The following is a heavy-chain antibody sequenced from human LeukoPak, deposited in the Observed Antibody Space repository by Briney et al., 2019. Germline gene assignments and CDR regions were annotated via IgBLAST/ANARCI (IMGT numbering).Heavy chain of an antibody. Sequence: SETLSLTCAVYGGSFSGYYWSWIRQPPGKGLEWIGEINHSGSTNYNPSLKSRVTISVDTSKNQFSLKLSSVTAADTAVYYCARVKTAAGKPRGPLDYWGQGTLVTVSS. CDR3: ARVKTAAGKPRGPLDY. J-gene: IGHJ4*02. CDR2: INHSGST. D-gene: IGHD6-13*01. V-gene: IGHV4-34*01. CDR1: GGSFSGYY.